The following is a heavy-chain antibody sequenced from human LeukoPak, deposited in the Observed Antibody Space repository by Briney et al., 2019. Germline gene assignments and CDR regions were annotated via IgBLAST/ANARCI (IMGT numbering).Heavy chain of an antibody. CDR2: ISSSGSTI. Sequence: GGSLRLSHAASGFTFSDNYMSCVRQAPGKWREWVSYISSSGSTIYYADSVKGRFTITRDNAKNSLYLQMNSLRAEDTAVYYCAREDSYGYPYYYYYMDVWGKGTTVTVSS. J-gene: IGHJ6*03. CDR3: AREDSYGYPYYYYYMDV. CDR1: GFTFSDNY. V-gene: IGHV3-11*04. D-gene: IGHD5-18*01.